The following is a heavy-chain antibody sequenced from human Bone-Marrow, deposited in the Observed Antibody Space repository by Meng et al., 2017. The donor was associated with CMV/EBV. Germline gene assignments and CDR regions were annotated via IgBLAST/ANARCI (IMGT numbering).Heavy chain of an antibody. V-gene: IGHV3-21*01. D-gene: IGHD6-19*01. CDR3: AREGAVAGYFDY. CDR2: ISSSSSYI. CDR1: GFTFDDYA. Sequence: GGSLRLSCAASGFTFDDYAMYCVRQAPGRGLEWVSSISSSSSYIYYADSVKGRFTISRDNSKNTLYLQMNSLRAEDTAVYYCAREGAVAGYFDYWGQGTLVTVYS. J-gene: IGHJ4*02.